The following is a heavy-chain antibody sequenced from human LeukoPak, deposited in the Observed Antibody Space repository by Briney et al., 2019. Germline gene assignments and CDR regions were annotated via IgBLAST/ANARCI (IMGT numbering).Heavy chain of an antibody. D-gene: IGHD3-22*01. V-gene: IGHV3-33*01. CDR2: IWYDGSNK. CDR1: GFIFSSYG. Sequence: PGRSLRLSCAASGFIFSSYGMHWVRQAPGKGLEWVAVIWYDGSNKYYADSVKGRFTISRDNSKNTLYLQMNSLRAEDTAVYYCARVASSGYYQLDYWGQGTLVTVSS. CDR3: ARVASSGYYQLDY. J-gene: IGHJ4*02.